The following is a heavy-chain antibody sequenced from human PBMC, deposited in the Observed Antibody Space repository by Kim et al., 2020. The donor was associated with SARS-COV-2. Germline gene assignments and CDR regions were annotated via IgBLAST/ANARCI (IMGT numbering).Heavy chain of an antibody. CDR3: VTTTRSSSRDY. V-gene: IGHV3-7*01. Sequence: GGSLRLSCAASGFTFSSCWMSWVRQAPGKGLEWVANINQDGAKKQYVDSVKGRFTISRDNAKNSSYLQMSNLRGDDTAAYYCVTTTRSSSRDYWGHGALV. CDR2: INQDGAKK. CDR1: GFTFSSCW. D-gene: IGHD6-13*01. J-gene: IGHJ4*01.